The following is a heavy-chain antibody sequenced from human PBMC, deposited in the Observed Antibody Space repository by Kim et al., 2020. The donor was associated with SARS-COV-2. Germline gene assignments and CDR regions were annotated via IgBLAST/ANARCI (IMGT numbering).Heavy chain of an antibody. D-gene: IGHD6-13*01. CDR2: IYYSGST. Sequence: SETLSLTCTVSGGSISSSSYYWGWIRQPPGKGLEWIGSIYYSGSTYYNPSLKSRVTISVDTSKNQFSLKLSSVTAADTAVYYCARDTVKDIAAAGTWFDPWGQGTLVTVSS. J-gene: IGHJ5*02. V-gene: IGHV4-39*07. CDR1: GGSISSSSYY. CDR3: ARDTVKDIAAAGTWFDP.